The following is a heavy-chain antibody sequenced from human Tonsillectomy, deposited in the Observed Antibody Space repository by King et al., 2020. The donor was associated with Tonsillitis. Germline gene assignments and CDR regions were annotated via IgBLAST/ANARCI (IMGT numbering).Heavy chain of an antibody. CDR1: GFSFGSYA. V-gene: IGHV3-23*01. CDR3: TKGRYIAAGAYLYFHY. J-gene: IGHJ4*02. CDR2: ISGTTGNT. Sequence: ELPLQESGGGLVQPGGSLRLSCVASGFSFGSYALAWVRQAPGKGLEWVSAISGTTGNTFYADSVTGRFTISRDDSKSTLYLQMSSLRAEDTAFYYCTKGRYIAAGAYLYFHYWGQGTLVTVSS. D-gene: IGHD6-13*01.